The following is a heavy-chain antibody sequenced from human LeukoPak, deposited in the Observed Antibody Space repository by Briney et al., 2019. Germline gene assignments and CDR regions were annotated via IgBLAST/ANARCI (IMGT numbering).Heavy chain of an antibody. D-gene: IGHD3-16*02. J-gene: IGHJ4*02. V-gene: IGHV3-21*01. CDR1: GFTFSSYS. CDR3: ARGSRVLRLGELSFPG. Sequence: GGSLRLSCAASGFTFSSYSMNWVRQAPGKGLEWVSSISSNSSYIYYADSVKGRFTISRDNAKNSLYLQMNSLRAEDTAVYYCARGSRVLRLGELSFPGGGQGTLVTVSS. CDR2: ISSNSSYI.